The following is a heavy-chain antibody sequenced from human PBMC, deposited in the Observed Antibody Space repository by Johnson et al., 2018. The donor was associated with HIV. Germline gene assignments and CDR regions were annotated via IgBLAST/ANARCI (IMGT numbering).Heavy chain of an antibody. V-gene: IGHV3-13*01. CDR1: GFTFSSYD. CDR2: IGTAGDT. D-gene: IGHD3-22*01. CDR3: ARGSSYYYDSSGYAFDI. J-gene: IGHJ3*02. Sequence: EVQLVESGGGLVQPGGSLRLSCAASGFTFSSYDMHWVRQATGKGLEWVSAIGTAGDTYYPGSVKGRFTISRENAKNSLYLQMNSLRAGDTAVYYCARGSSYYYDSSGYAFDIWGQGTMVTVSS.